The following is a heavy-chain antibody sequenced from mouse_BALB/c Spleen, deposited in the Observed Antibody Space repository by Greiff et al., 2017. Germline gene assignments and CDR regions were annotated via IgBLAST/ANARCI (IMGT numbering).Heavy chain of an antibody. Sequence: VQLKQSGGGLVQPGGSLRLSCATSGFTFTDYYMSWVRQPPGKALEWLGFIRNKANGYTTEYSASLKGRFTISRDNSQSILYLQMNTLRAEDSATYYCARDRGYGSSGWYFDVWGAGTTGTVAS. D-gene: IGHD1-1*01. CDR1: GFTFTDYY. J-gene: IGHJ1*01. CDR3: ARDRGYGSSGWYFDV. CDR2: IRNKANGYTT. V-gene: IGHV7-3*02.